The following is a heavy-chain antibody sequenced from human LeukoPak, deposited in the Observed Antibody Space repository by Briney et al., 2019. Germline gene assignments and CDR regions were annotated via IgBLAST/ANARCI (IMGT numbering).Heavy chain of an antibody. J-gene: IGHJ4*02. Sequence: GESLKISCKGSGYSFTNYWIAWVRQMPRKGLEWMGIVYPGDSDTRYSPSFQGQVTISADKSISTAYLQWSSLKASDTAFYYCARDTSGYSRFDYWGQGTLVTVSS. V-gene: IGHV5-51*01. CDR2: VYPGDSDT. CDR1: GYSFTNYW. CDR3: ARDTSGYSRFDY. D-gene: IGHD3-22*01.